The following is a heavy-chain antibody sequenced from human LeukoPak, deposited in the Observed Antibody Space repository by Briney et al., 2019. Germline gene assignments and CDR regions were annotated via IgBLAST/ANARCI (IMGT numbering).Heavy chain of an antibody. CDR1: GFTFSRFD. V-gene: IGHV3-13*01. Sequence: GGSLRLSCAASGFTFSRFDMHWVRQATGKNLEWASAIGPAADTYYADSMKGRFTISRDNSRNTLYLEVNSLRAEDTAIYYCAKSLYYYDSTFDFWGQGTLVTVSS. J-gene: IGHJ5*01. CDR3: AKSLYYYDSTFDF. CDR2: IGPAADT. D-gene: IGHD3-22*01.